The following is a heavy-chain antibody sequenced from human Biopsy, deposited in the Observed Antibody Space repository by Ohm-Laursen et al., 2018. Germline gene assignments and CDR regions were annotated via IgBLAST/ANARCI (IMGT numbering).Heavy chain of an antibody. CDR1: GGSIYNFF. CDR2: IYYSGST. V-gene: IGHV4-59*01. D-gene: IGHD1-26*01. CDR3: ARVGVGAPSIDYFDS. Sequence: SQTLSLTCTVSGGSIYNFFWSWIRQPPGKGLEWIGYIYYSGSTNYNPSLKSRVTISVDRSKNHFSLELSSVTAADTAVYYCARVGVGAPSIDYFDSWGQGALVIVSP. J-gene: IGHJ4*02.